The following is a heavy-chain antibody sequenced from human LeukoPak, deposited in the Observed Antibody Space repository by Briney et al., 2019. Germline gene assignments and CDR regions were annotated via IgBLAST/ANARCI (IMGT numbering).Heavy chain of an antibody. CDR2: IYYSGST. CDR1: GGSISGPSYY. J-gene: IGHJ5*02. CDR3: ARHEQWLGSLDP. D-gene: IGHD6-19*01. V-gene: IGHV4-39*01. Sequence: SETLSLTCTVSGGSISGPSYYWGWIRQPPGKGLEWIGSIYYSGSTYYNPSLKTRVTISVDTSKNQFSLKLSSVTAADTAVYYCARHEQWLGSLDPWGQGTLVTVSS.